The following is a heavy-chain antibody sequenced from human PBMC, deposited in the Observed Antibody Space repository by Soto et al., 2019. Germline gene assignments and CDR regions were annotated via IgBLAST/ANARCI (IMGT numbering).Heavy chain of an antibody. CDR2: IRSEAYGGTP. CDR3: ARSLSGGSSTSCQYFDY. V-gene: IGHV3-49*04. Sequence: GGSLRLSCTGSGFTFGDYAVNWVRQAPGKGLEWVGFIRSEAYGGTPEDAASAKGIFTISRDDSKSIAYLQMNSLKTEDTAVYYCARSLSGGSSTSCQYFDYRGQG. J-gene: IGHJ4*02. CDR1: GFTFGDYA. D-gene: IGHD2-2*01.